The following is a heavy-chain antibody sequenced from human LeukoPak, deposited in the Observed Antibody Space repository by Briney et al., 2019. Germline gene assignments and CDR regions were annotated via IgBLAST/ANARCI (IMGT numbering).Heavy chain of an antibody. CDR3: ARQGSTSSWYKFDY. V-gene: IGHV5-51*01. J-gene: IGHJ4*02. D-gene: IGHD6-13*01. CDR2: IYPGDSDT. CDR1: GYSFTSYW. Sequence: KPGESLKISCKGSGYSFTSYWSAWVRQMPGKGLEWMGIIYPGDSDTRYSPSSQGQVTISADKSISTAYLQWSSLEASDTAMYYCARQGSTSSWYKFDYWGQGTLVTVSS.